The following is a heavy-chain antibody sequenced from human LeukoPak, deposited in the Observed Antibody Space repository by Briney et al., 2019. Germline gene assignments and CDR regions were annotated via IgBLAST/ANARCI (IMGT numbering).Heavy chain of an antibody. Sequence: GGSLRLSCAASGFSFSTYAMQWVRQAPGKGLDWVGVVSNDGRKTQYADSVKGRFTMSRDNSKKTVYLQMNSLTTEDTGVYYCAKDDGPYSSTWYSVGLIDYWVQGTLVTVSS. D-gene: IGHD6-13*01. V-gene: IGHV3-30*18. CDR3: AKDDGPYSSTWYSVGLIDY. J-gene: IGHJ4*02. CDR2: VSNDGRKT. CDR1: GFSFSTYA.